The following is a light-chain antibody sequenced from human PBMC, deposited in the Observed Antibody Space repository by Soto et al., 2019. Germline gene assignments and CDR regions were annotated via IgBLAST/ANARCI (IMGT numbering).Light chain of an antibody. CDR1: SSDVGGYNY. V-gene: IGLV2-14*03. J-gene: IGLJ1*01. CDR3: CSYTSSTIYV. CDR2: DVT. Sequence: QAVVTQPASVSGSPGQSIAISCTGTSSDVGGYNYVSWYQQHPGKAPKLMIYDVTSRPSGVSDRFSGSKSGTTASLTISGLQAEDEADYYCCSYTSSTIYVFGTGTQLTVL.